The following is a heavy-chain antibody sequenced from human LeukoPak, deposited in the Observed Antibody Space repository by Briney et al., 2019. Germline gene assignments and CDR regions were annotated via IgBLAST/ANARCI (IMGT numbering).Heavy chain of an antibody. CDR2: INWNGGST. CDR3: ARVPAANHYYYYMDV. V-gene: IGHV3-20*04. D-gene: IGHD2-2*01. Sequence: GGSLRLSCAASGFTFDDYGMSWVRQAPGKGLEWVSGINWNGGSTGCADSVKGRFTISRDNAKNSLYLQMNSLRAEDTALYYCARVPAANHYYYYMDVWGKGTTVTVSS. CDR1: GFTFDDYG. J-gene: IGHJ6*03.